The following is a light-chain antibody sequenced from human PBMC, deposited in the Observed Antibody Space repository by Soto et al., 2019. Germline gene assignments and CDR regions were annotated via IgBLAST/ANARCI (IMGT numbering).Light chain of an antibody. CDR1: SSNIGSNT. CDR2: YNN. J-gene: IGLJ2*01. V-gene: IGLV1-44*01. Sequence: QSALTQPASVSGTPGQRVSMSCSGSSSNIGSNTVNWYQQFPGTAPKLLIYYNNQRPSGVPDRFSGSKSGTSASLAISGLQSEDEADYYCSTWDDSLNAVLFGGGTKLTVL. CDR3: STWDDSLNAVL.